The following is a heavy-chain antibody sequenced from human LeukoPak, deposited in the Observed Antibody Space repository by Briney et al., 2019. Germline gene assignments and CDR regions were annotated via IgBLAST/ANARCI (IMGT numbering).Heavy chain of an antibody. V-gene: IGHV3-30*18. D-gene: IGHD6-13*01. CDR1: GFTFSGYG. Sequence: SLRLSCAGSGFTFSGYGLHWVRQAPGKGLEWVAVISFDGSKTQYADSVKGRFTISRDTFRSTLSLQMHSLRPEDTAVYYCAKDHDDSSSWSQYFDLWGRGTPVTVSS. J-gene: IGHJ2*01. CDR3: AKDHDDSSSWSQYFDL. CDR2: ISFDGSKT.